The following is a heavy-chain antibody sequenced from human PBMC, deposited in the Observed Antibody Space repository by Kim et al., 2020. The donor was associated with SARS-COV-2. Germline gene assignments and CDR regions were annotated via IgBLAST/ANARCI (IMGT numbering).Heavy chain of an antibody. Sequence: YADSVKGRFTISRDNSKNTLYLQMNSLRAEDTAVYYCARDSALEYYYDYWGQGTLVTVSS. CDR3: ARDSALEYYYDY. J-gene: IGHJ4*02. V-gene: IGHV3-30*01. D-gene: IGHD3-3*01.